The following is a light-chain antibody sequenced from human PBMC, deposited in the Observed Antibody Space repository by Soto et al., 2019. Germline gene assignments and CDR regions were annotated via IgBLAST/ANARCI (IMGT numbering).Light chain of an antibody. V-gene: IGLV4-69*01. CDR2: LNSDGSH. J-gene: IGLJ3*02. CDR1: SGHNSYA. Sequence: QSVLTQPPSASASLGASVKLTCTLSSGHNSYAIAWHQQQPEKGPRYLMKLNSDGSHSKGDGIPDRFSGSSSGAERYLTISRLQSEDEAEYYCQTWSTDIRVFGGGTKLTVL. CDR3: QTWSTDIRV.